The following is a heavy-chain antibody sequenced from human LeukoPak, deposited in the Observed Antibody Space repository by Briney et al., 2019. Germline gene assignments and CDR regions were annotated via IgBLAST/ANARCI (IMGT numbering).Heavy chain of an antibody. CDR1: GFTFSSYS. CDR3: AREGPNGGFDP. V-gene: IGHV3-21*01. Sequence: GGSLRLSCAASGFTFSSYSMNWVRQAPGKGLEWVSSISSSSSYIYYADSVKGRFTISRDNAKNSLYLQMNSLRAEDTAVYYCAREGPNGGFDPWGQGTLVTVSS. J-gene: IGHJ5*02. D-gene: IGHD2-8*01. CDR2: ISSSSSYI.